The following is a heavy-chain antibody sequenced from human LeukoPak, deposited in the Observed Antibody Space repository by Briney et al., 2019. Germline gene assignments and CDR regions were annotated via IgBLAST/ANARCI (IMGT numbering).Heavy chain of an antibody. CDR3: SRERGAVCPFGY. J-gene: IGHJ4*02. D-gene: IGHD1-26*01. V-gene: IGHV4/OR15-8*02. CDR1: GGSIRSTNW. Sequence: SETLTLPCGVSGGSIRSTNWWSWIRQPPGQGLEWIGEISLSGQTNFNPSLNGRVTMSLDESRNQLSLKLTSVTAADTAIYYCSRERGAVCPFGYWGQGNLVIVPP. CDR2: ISLSGQT.